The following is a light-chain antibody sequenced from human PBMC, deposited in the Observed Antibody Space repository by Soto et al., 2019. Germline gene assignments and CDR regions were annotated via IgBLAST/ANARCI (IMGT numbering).Light chain of an antibody. Sequence: QAAVTQEPSLTVSPGGTVTLTCASSTGPVTSGHYPNWLQQKSGQAPRRLIFDTTIRDSWAPARFSGTLLGGKAALTLSGAQPEDEAEYYCLIFDSDAWVFGGGTQLTVL. CDR3: LIFDSDAWV. CDR1: TGPVTSGHY. CDR2: DTT. V-gene: IGLV7-46*01. J-gene: IGLJ3*02.